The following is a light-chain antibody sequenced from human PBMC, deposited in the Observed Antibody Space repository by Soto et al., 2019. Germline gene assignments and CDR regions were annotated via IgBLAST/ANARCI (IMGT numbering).Light chain of an antibody. CDR3: PSFDTNLRGSV. V-gene: IGLV1-40*01. J-gene: IGLJ3*02. CDR1: TSNIGAGYD. Sequence: QSVLTQPPSVSGAPGQRVTISCSGTTSNIGAGYDVHWYHQLPGTAPKLLIFGNNNRPSGVPARVSASRSGTSASLAITGLQAEDEADYYGPSFDTNLRGSVFGGGTKLTVL. CDR2: GNN.